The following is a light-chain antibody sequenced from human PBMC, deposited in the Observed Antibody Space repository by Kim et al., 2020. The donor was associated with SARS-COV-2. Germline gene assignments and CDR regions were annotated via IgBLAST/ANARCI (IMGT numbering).Light chain of an antibody. Sequence: SYELTRPPSVSVSPGQTASITCSGDKLGDKYACWYQQKPGQSPVLVIYQDSKRPSGIPERFSGSNSGNTATLTISGTQAMDEADYYCQAWDSSTVVFGGGTQLTVL. V-gene: IGLV3-1*01. CDR2: QDS. J-gene: IGLJ2*01. CDR3: QAWDSSTVV. CDR1: KLGDKY.